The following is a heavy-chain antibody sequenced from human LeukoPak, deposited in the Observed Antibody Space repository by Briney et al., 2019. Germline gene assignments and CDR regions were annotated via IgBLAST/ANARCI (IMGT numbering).Heavy chain of an antibody. Sequence: GGSLRLSCAASGFTFSSYWMHWVRQAPGKGLVWVSRINSDGSSTSYADSVKGRFTISRDNSKNTLYLQMNSLRAEDTAVYYCAKGLGSSPYYYGMDVWGQGTTVTVSS. CDR3: AKGLGSSPYYYGMDV. J-gene: IGHJ6*02. CDR1: GFTFSSYW. V-gene: IGHV3-74*01. D-gene: IGHD2-15*01. CDR2: INSDGSST.